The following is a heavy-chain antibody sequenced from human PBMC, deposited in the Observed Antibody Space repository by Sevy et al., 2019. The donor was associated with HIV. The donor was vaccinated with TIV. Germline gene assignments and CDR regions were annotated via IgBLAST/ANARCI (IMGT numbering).Heavy chain of an antibody. Sequence: QSQTLSLTCAISGDSVSSNSAAWNWIRQSPWRGLEWLGRTYYRSKWYNDYAVSVKSRITINPDTSKNQFSLQLNSVTPEDTAVYYCARGDYFGSGISNYYYYGMDVWGQGTSVTVSS. J-gene: IGHJ6*02. CDR1: GDSVSSNSAA. V-gene: IGHV6-1*01. D-gene: IGHD3-10*01. CDR3: ARGDYFGSGISNYYYYGMDV. CDR2: TYYRSKWYN.